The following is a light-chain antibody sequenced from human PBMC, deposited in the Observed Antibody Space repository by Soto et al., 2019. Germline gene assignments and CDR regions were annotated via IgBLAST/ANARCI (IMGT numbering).Light chain of an antibody. CDR3: CSYAGSSTYVV. V-gene: IGLV2-23*01. CDR2: EGS. CDR1: SSDVGSYNL. J-gene: IGLJ2*01. Sequence: QSVLTQPASVSGSPGQSITISCTGTSSDVGSYNLVSWYQQHPGKAPKLMIYEGSKRPSGVSNRFSGSKSGNTASPTISGLQAEDEDDYYCCSYAGSSTYVVFGGGTKLTVL.